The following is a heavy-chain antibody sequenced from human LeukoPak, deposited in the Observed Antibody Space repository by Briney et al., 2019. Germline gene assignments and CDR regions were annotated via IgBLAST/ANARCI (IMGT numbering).Heavy chain of an antibody. J-gene: IGHJ4*02. V-gene: IGHV3-30-3*01. CDR2: ISYDGSNK. Sequence: GGSLRLSCAASGFTFSSYAMHWVRQAPGKGLEWVAVISYDGSNKYYADSVKGRFTISRGNSKNTLYLQMNSLRAEDTAVYYCARDPYYYGSGSIYWGQGTLVTVSS. CDR1: GFTFSSYA. D-gene: IGHD3-10*01. CDR3: ARDPYYYGSGSIY.